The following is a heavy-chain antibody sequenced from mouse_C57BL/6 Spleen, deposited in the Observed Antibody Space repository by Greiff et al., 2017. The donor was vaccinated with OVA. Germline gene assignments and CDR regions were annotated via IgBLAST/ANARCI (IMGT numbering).Heavy chain of an antibody. J-gene: IGHJ2*01. Sequence: EVQGVESGGGLVKPGGSLKLSCAASGFTFSSYAMSWVRQTPEKRLEWVATISDGGSYTYYPDNVKGRFTISRDNAKNNLYLQMSHLKSEDTAMYYCARDRDFHFDYWGQGTTLTVSS. V-gene: IGHV5-4*01. CDR3: ARDRDFHFDY. CDR2: ISDGGSYT. CDR1: GFTFSSYA.